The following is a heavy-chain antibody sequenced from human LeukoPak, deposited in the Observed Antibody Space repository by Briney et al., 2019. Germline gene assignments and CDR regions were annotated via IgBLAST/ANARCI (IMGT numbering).Heavy chain of an antibody. V-gene: IGHV4-4*07. CDR2: IYTSGST. J-gene: IGHJ3*02. CDR1: GDSNSSYY. Sequence: SETLSLTCTVSGDSNSSYYWSWNRQPAGKGLEWIGHIYTSGSTNYNPSLRSRVTMSIDTSKKHFSLKLSSVTAADTAVYYCARTDIYYPYDTFDIWGQGTMVTVSS. D-gene: IGHD1-26*01. CDR3: ARTDIYYPYDTFDI.